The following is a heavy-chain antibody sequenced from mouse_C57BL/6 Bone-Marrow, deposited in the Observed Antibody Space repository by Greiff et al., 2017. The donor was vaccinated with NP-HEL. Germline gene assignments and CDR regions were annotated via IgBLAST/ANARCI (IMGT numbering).Heavy chain of an antibody. D-gene: IGHD4-1*01. V-gene: IGHV5-9-1*02. J-gene: IGHJ4*01. Sequence: EVKLMESGEGLVKPGGSLKLSCAASGFTFSSYAMSWVRQTPEKRLEWVAYISSGGDYIYYADTVKGRFTISRDNARNTLYLQMSSLKSEDTAMYYCTRDRGAGTGYYAMDYWGQGTSVTVSS. CDR2: ISSGGDYI. CDR1: GFTFSSYA. CDR3: TRDRGAGTGYYAMDY.